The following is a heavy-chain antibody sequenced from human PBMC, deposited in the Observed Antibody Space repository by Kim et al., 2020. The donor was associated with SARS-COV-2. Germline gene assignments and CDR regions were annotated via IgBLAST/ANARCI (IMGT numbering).Heavy chain of an antibody. CDR2: ITCNGSNK. J-gene: IGHJ4*02. D-gene: IGHD5-18*01. V-gene: IGHV3-30-3*01. Sequence: GGSLRLSCAASGFTFSSYAMHWVRQAPGKGLEWVAVITCNGSNKYYADSVKGRFTISRDNAKNTLYLQMNSLRAEDTAVYYCARVKVTVDYWGQGTLVTVSS. CDR1: GFTFSSYA. CDR3: ARVKVTVDY.